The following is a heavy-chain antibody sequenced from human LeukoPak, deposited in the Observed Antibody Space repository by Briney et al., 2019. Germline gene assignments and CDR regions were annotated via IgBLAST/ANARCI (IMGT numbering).Heavy chain of an antibody. D-gene: IGHD6-19*01. J-gene: IGHJ4*02. CDR1: GGSFSGHY. Sequence: SETLFLTCAVYGGSFSGHYWTWIRQSPGKGLEWIGCFYNSGSTTYNPSLRSRVTISVDVSKSQVSLKLTSVTAADTAVYYCASANQWLAFDSWGQGNLVTVSS. CDR3: ASANQWLAFDS. V-gene: IGHV4-59*08. CDR2: FYNSGST.